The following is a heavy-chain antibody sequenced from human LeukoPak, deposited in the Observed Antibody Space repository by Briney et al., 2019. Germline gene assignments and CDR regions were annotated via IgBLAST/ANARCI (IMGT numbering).Heavy chain of an antibody. CDR3: ATHYYGSGSYYNPYYYFDY. CDR2: ISTSSSYI. CDR1: GFTFSSYS. Sequence: GGSLRLSCAASGFTFSSYSMNWVRQAPGKGLEWVSSISTSSSYIYYADSVKGRFTISRDNSKNTLYLQMNSLRAEDTAVYYCATHYYGSGSYYNPYYYFDYWGQGTLVTVSS. D-gene: IGHD3-10*01. V-gene: IGHV3-21*04. J-gene: IGHJ4*02.